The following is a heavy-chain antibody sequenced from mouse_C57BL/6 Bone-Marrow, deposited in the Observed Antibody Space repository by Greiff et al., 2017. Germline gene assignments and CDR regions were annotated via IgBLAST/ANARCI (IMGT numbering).Heavy chain of an antibody. CDR2: IYPGSGST. CDR3: ARRIYSNPGYFDV. J-gene: IGHJ1*03. V-gene: IGHV1-55*01. CDR1: GYTFTSYW. D-gene: IGHD2-5*01. Sequence: QVQLQQPGAELVKPGASVKMSCKASGYTFTSYWITWVKQRPGQGLEWIGDIYPGSGSTNYNEKFKSKATLTVDTSSSTAYMRLSSLTSVDSAVYYFARRIYSNPGYFDVWGTGTTVTFSS.